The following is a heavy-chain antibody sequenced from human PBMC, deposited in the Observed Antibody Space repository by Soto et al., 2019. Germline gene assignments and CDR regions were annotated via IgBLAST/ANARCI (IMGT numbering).Heavy chain of an antibody. V-gene: IGHV3-30*18. Sequence: GGSLRLSCAASGFTFSSYGMHWVRQAPGKGLEWVAVISYDGSNKYYADSVKGRFTISRDNSKNTLYLQMNSLRAEDTAVYYCAKGKASSWFDYYYGMDVWGQGTTVTVSS. CDR3: AKGKASSWFDYYYGMDV. D-gene: IGHD6-13*01. CDR2: ISYDGSNK. CDR1: GFTFSSYG. J-gene: IGHJ6*02.